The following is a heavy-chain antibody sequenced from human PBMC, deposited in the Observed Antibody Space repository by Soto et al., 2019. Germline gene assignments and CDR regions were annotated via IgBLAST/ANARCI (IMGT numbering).Heavy chain of an antibody. CDR1: GGSFSGYY. CDR2: INHSGST. CDR3: ARGVVHFSSIAARRIWFDP. Sequence: PSETLSLTCAVYGGSFSGYYWGWIRQPPGKGLEWIGEINHSGSTNYNPSLKSRVTISVDTSKNQFSLKLSSVTAADTAVYYCARGVVHFSSIAARRIWFDPWGQGTL. D-gene: IGHD6-6*01. V-gene: IGHV4-34*01. J-gene: IGHJ5*02.